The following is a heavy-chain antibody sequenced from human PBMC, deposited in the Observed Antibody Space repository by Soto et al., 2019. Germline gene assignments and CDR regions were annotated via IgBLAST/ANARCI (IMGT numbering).Heavy chain of an antibody. D-gene: IGHD2-21*01. Sequence: SETLSLTCTVSGGSVSSSSYYWGWVRQPPGKGLEWIGSVYYSGSTYYNPSLESRVTISVDKSKNQFSLKLMSLSAAVFAVYYCGRMEGLVIISYYFDYWGQGALVTVSS. CDR1: GGSVSSSSYY. CDR2: VYYSGST. V-gene: IGHV4-39*01. CDR3: GRMEGLVIISYYFDY. J-gene: IGHJ4*02.